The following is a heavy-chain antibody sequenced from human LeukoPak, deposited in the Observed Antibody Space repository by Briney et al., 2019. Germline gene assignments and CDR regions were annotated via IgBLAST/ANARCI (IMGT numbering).Heavy chain of an antibody. V-gene: IGHV3-23*01. D-gene: IGHD5-12*01. CDR1: GFSISNSA. CDR3: AKGAYDYIEMGYFDY. Sequence: GGSLRHSCAASGFSISNSAMSWVRQAPGKGLEWVSLIIASSGSTFYADSVKGRFTISRDNSKNTLFLQMNSLRAEDTAVYYCAKGAYDYIEMGYFDYWGQGTLVTVSS. CDR2: IIASSGST. J-gene: IGHJ4*02.